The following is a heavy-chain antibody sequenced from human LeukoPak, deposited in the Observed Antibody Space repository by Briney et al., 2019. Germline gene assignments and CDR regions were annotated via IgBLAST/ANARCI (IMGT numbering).Heavy chain of an antibody. V-gene: IGHV3-23*01. CDR1: GSTFSSYA. CDR2: ISGSGGTT. Sequence: GGSLRLSCAASGSTFSSYAMSWVRQAPGKGLEWVSGISGSGGTTYYADSVKGRFTISRDNSKDTLSLQMSSLRAEDTAVYYCAKRGLSAAYYLDYWGQGTLVTVSS. CDR3: AKRGLSAAYYLDY. D-gene: IGHD2-8*02. J-gene: IGHJ4*02.